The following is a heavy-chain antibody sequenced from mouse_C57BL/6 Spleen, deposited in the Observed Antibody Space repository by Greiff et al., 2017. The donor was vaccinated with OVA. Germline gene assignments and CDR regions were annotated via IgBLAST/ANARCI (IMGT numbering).Heavy chain of an antibody. CDR1: GFTFSDYG. CDR2: ISSGSSTN. CDR3: ARPLLAGDYAMDY. V-gene: IGHV5-17*01. D-gene: IGHD2-12*01. Sequence: EVQVVESGGGLVKPGGSLKLSCAASGFTFSDYGMHWVRQAPEKGLEWVAYISSGSSTNYYADTVKGRFTISRDNAKSTLFLQMTSLRSEDSDMYYCARPLLAGDYAMDYWGQGTSVTVSS. J-gene: IGHJ4*01.